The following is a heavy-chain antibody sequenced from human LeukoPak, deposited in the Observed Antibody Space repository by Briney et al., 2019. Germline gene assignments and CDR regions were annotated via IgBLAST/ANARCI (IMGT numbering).Heavy chain of an antibody. J-gene: IGHJ4*02. CDR1: GFTFSSYS. CDR2: ISSTSSTI. Sequence: PGGSLRLSCAASGFTFSSYSMNWVRQAPGKGLEWVSYISSTSSTIHYADSVKGRFIISRDNAKNSLYLQMNSLRDEDTAVYYCAGVYSGSRPFDYWGQGTLVTVSS. CDR3: AGVYSGSRPFDY. V-gene: IGHV3-48*02. D-gene: IGHD1-26*01.